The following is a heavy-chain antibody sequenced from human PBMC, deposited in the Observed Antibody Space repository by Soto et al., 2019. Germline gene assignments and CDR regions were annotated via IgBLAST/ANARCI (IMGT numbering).Heavy chain of an antibody. D-gene: IGHD3-22*01. CDR2: IIPIFGTA. J-gene: IGHJ4*02. Sequence: GASVKVSCKASGGTFSSYAISWVRQAPGQGLEWMGGIIPIFGTANYAQKFQGRVTITADKSTSTAYMELSRLRSEDTAVYYCATRATYYYDSSAPFHYWGQGTMVTV. CDR1: GGTFSSYA. V-gene: IGHV1-69*06. CDR3: ATRATYYYDSSAPFHY.